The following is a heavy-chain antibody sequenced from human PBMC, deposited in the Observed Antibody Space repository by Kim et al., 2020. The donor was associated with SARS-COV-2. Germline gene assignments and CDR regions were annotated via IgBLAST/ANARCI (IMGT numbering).Heavy chain of an antibody. CDR3: VRGNVDK. Sequence: GGSLRLSCAASGFTFSKYGFNWVRQAPGKGLEWVSHISGSGSPKYYAESVRGRITISRDNAQNVLFLQMNSLRGENTAVYYCVRGNVDKWGQGTLVTVSS. V-gene: IGHV3-48*04. CDR2: ISGSGSPK. CDR1: GFTFSKYG. J-gene: IGHJ4*02. D-gene: IGHD1-1*01.